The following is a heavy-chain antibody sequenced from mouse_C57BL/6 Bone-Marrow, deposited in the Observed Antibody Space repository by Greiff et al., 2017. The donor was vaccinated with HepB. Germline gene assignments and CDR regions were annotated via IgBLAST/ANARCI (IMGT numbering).Heavy chain of an antibody. CDR3: ARHPKLFAY. CDR1: GFTFSSYG. V-gene: IGHV5-6*01. J-gene: IGHJ3*01. CDR2: ISSGGSYT. Sequence: EVQLVESGGDLVKPGGSLKLSCAASGFTFSSYGMSWVRQTPDKRLEWVATISSGGSYTYYPDSVKGRFTISRDNAKNTLYLQMSSLKSEDTAMYYCARHPKLFAYWGQGTLVTVSA.